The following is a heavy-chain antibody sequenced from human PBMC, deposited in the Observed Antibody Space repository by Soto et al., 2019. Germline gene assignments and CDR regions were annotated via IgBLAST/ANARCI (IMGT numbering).Heavy chain of an antibody. D-gene: IGHD2-21*02. CDR3: ARAPWGGDSYGMDV. V-gene: IGHV3-21*01. Sequence: GGVPRLSCAASGFTFSSYSMNWVRQAPGKGLEWVSSISSSSSYIYYADSVKGRFTISRDNAKNSLYLQMNSLRAEDTAVYYCARAPWGGDSYGMDVWGQGTTVTVSS. J-gene: IGHJ6*02. CDR2: ISSSSSYI. CDR1: GFTFSSYS.